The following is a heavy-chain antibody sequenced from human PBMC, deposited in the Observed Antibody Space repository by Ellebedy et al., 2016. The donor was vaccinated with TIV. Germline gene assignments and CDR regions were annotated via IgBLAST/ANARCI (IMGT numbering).Heavy chain of an antibody. V-gene: IGHV3-74*03. Sequence: GGSLRLSCAGSGFTFRNYWMHWVRQAPGKGLVWVARISDDGTTTTYAASVKGRFSISRDNARNTLFLQMNSLGADDTALYYCVRTTTNWDFDYWGQGSLVTVSS. CDR1: GFTFRNYW. CDR2: ISDDGTTT. D-gene: IGHD1-1*01. J-gene: IGHJ4*02. CDR3: VRTTTNWDFDY.